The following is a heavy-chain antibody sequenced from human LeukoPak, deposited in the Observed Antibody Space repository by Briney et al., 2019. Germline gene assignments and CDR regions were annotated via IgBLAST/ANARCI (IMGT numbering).Heavy chain of an antibody. D-gene: IGHD4-17*01. V-gene: IGHV1-46*01. CDR2: INPSGGST. CDR3: AREPTVTLLGYFDY. CDR1: GYTFTSYY. Sequence: ASVKVSCKASGYTFTSYYMHWVRQSPGQGRECMGIINPSGGSTSYAQTFQGRVTMSRDTSTSTVYMELSSLRSEDTAVYYCAREPTVTLLGYFDYWGQGTLVTVSS. J-gene: IGHJ4*02.